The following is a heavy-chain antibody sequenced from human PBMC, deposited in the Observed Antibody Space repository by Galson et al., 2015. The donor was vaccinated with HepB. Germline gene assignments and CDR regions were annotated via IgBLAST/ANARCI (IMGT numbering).Heavy chain of an antibody. Sequence: SVKVSCKASGYTFTNYGLSWVRQAPGQGLEWMGWISDKLGERKYAQKFQGRVTMTTDTSTSTAYMELRSLRSDDTAVYFCARDLSPLIAAGQHWGQGTLVTVSS. J-gene: IGHJ1*01. V-gene: IGHV1-18*01. CDR1: GYTFTNYG. CDR2: ISDKLGER. CDR3: ARDLSPLIAAGQH. D-gene: IGHD6-25*01.